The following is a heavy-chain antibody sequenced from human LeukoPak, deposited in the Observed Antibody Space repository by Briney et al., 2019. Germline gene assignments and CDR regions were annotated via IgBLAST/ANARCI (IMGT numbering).Heavy chain of an antibody. CDR2: IGGGGTT. Sequence: GGSLRLSCAASGLTFSTYAMRWIRQAPGKGLEWVSSIGGGGTTSYADSVKGRFTISRDLSRITVYLQMNSLRAEDTAVYYCAQDRGARYPFGMDVWGQGTTVTVSS. CDR3: AQDRGARYPFGMDV. D-gene: IGHD2-2*01. V-gene: IGHV3-23*01. J-gene: IGHJ6*02. CDR1: GLTFSTYA.